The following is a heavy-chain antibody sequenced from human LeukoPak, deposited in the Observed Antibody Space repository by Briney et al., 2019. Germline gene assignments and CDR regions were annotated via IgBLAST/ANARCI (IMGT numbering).Heavy chain of an antibody. D-gene: IGHD6-13*01. J-gene: IGHJ6*02. CDR1: GFTFSSYG. V-gene: IGHV3-33*01. CDR2: IWYGGSNK. CDR3: ARDGSNYGMDV. Sequence: GGPLRLSCAASGFTFSSYGMHWVRQAPGKGLEWVAVIWYGGSNKYYADSVKGRFTIYRDNSKNTLYLQMNSVRAEDTAVYYCARDGSNYGMDVWGQGTTVTVSS.